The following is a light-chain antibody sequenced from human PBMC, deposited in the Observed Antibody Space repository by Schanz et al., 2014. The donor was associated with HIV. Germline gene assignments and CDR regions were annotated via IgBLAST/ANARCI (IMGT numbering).Light chain of an antibody. CDR2: EGT. Sequence: HSALTQPASVSGSPGQSITISCSGTSSDIGGSDYVSWYQQRPGKAPKLMIYEGTKRPSGVSNRFSGSKSGNTATLTISGLQAEDESDYFCCSYAGSGSPVVFGGGTKLTVL. J-gene: IGLJ2*01. CDR3: CSYAGSGSPVV. V-gene: IGLV2-23*01. CDR1: SSDIGGSDY.